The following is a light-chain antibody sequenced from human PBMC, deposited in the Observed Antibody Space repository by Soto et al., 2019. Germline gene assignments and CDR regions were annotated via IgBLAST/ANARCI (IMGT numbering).Light chain of an antibody. CDR3: QQYYSYPALT. CDR1: QGISSY. V-gene: IGKV1-8*01. J-gene: IGKJ4*01. CDR2: AAS. Sequence: AILITQCPASFSASTGDRVTITCRASQGISSYLAWYQQKPGKAPKLLIYAASTLQSGVPSRFSGSGSGTDFTLTISCLQSEDFATYYCQQYYSYPALTFGGGTKV.